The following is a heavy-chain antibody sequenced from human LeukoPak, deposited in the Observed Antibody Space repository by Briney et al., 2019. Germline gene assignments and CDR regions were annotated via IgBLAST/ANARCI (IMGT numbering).Heavy chain of an antibody. CDR2: IKKDGSGI. CDR3: AGGSSMEV. D-gene: IGHD1-26*01. V-gene: IGHV3-7*03. CDR1: GFPSSNSW. J-gene: IGHJ6*04. Sequence: GGSLRLSCAVSGFPSSNSWMYWVRQALGKGLEGVANIKKDGSGISYVDSVKGRFIISRDNARNSLYLQMNSLRVEDTAVYFCAGGSSMEVWGKGIAATVSS.